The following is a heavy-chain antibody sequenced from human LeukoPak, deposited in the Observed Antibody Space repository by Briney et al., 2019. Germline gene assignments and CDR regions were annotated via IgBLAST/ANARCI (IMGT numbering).Heavy chain of an antibody. CDR1: GGSISSGSYY. D-gene: IGHD2-21*01. CDR2: IYYSGST. J-gene: IGHJ4*02. V-gene: IGHV4-39*01. CDR3: ATYIGDTYRYFDY. Sequence: PSQTLSLTCTVSGGSISSGSYYWSWIRQPAGKGLEWIGSIYYSGSTYYNPSLKSRVTISVDTSKNQFSLKLNSVTAADRAVYYCATYIGDTYRYFDYWGQGALVTVSS.